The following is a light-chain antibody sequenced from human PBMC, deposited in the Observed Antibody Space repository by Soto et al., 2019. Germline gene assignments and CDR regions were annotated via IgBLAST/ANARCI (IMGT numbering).Light chain of an antibody. V-gene: IGKV1-5*01. CDR2: DAS. J-gene: IGKJ1*01. Sequence: DIQMTQSPSTLSASVGDRVTITCQASQNINYWLAWYQQKLGSPPKLLIYDASNLGHGVPSRFSGGGSGTHFTFHISSLRPDAVATYYCQQYSGPRTFGQGTKVEI. CDR1: QNINYW. CDR3: QQYSGPRT.